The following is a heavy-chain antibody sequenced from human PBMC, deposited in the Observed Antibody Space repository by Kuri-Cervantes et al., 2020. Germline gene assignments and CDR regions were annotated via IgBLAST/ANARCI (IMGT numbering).Heavy chain of an antibody. V-gene: IGHV3-30-3*01. CDR3: ARSGSSAWFGEGYYYGMDV. CDR2: ISYDGSNK. J-gene: IGHJ6*02. CDR1: GFTFSSYA. D-gene: IGHD3-10*01. Sequence: GGSLRLSCAASGFTFSSYAMHWVRQAPGKGLEWVAVISYDGSNKYYADSVKGRFTISRDNSKNTLYLQMNSLRAEDTAVYYCARSGSSAWFGEGYYYGMDVWGQGTTVTVSS.